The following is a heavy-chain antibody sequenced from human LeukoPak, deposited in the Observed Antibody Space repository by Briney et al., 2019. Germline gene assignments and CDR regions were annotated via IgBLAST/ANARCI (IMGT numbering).Heavy chain of an antibody. D-gene: IGHD3-10*01. J-gene: IGHJ6*03. CDR3: ARQGYYGSGSYYSLPSYYYMDV. V-gene: IGHV4-34*01. CDR1: GGSFSGYY. CDR2: INHSGST. Sequence: SETLSLTCAVYGGSFSGYYWSWIRQPPGKGLEWIGEINHSGSTNYNPSLKSRVTISVDTSKNQFSLKLSSVTAADTAVYYCARQGYYGSGSYYSLPSYYYMDVWGKGTTVTVSS.